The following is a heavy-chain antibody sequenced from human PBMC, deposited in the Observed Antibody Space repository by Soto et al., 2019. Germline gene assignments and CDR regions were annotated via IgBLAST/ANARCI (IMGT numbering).Heavy chain of an antibody. J-gene: IGHJ4*02. CDR3: AKDRWSSSIAARIFDY. D-gene: IGHD6-6*01. Sequence: GGSLRLSCTASGFTFSSYAMSWPRQSPGKGLEWVSAISGSGGSTYYADSVKGRFTISRDNSKNTLYLQMNSLSAEDTAVYYCAKDRWSSSIAARIFDYWGQGTLVTVSS. V-gene: IGHV3-23*01. CDR1: GFTFSSYA. CDR2: ISGSGGST.